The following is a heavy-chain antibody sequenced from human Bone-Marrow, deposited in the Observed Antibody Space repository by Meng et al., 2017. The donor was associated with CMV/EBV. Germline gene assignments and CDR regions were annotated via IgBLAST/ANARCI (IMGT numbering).Heavy chain of an antibody. CDR1: GFTFSTYS. J-gene: IGHJ1*01. V-gene: IGHV3-21*04. CDR3: AIDLRLQWLPLN. Sequence: GGSLRLSCAASGFTFSTYSMTWVRQAPGKGLEWVSSISFSSSYIHYADSVKGRFTISRDNAKNSLYLQMNSLRADDTAVYYCAIDLRLQWLPLNWGQGTLVTVSS. CDR2: ISFSSSYI. D-gene: IGHD3-22*01.